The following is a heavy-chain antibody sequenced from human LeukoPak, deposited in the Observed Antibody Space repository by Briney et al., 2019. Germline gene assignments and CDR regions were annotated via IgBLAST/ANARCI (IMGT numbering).Heavy chain of an antibody. J-gene: IGHJ3*02. V-gene: IGHV3-74*01. CDR1: GFTFSSYW. CDR3: ARDRDGFDI. CDR2: IDNDGSTT. Sequence: GGSLRLSCAASGFTFSSYWIHWVRQAPGKGLVRVSGIDNDGSTTRYADSVKGRFTLSRDNAKNTVYLQMNSLTAEDTTVYYCARDRDGFDIWGQGTMVTVSS.